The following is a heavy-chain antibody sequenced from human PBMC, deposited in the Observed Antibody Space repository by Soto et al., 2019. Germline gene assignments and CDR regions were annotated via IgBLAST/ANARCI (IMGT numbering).Heavy chain of an antibody. CDR3: ARGMGYSSSSGAFDY. D-gene: IGHD6-6*01. J-gene: IGHJ4*02. CDR2: IIPIFGTA. CDR1: GGTFSSYA. Sequence: SVKVSCKASGGTFSSYAISWVRQAPGQGLEWMGGIIPIFGTANYAQKFQGRVTITADESTSTAYMKLSSLRSEDTAVYYCARGMGYSSSSGAFDYWGQGTLVTVSS. V-gene: IGHV1-69*13.